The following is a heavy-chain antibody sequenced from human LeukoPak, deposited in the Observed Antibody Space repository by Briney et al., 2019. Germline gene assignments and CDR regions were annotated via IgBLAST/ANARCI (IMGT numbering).Heavy chain of an antibody. Sequence: ASVKVSCKASGYTLTSYHMHWGRQAPGQGLEWMGIINPSGGSTSSAQKFQGRVTMTRDTSTSTVYMELSSLRSGDTAVYYCARDSEMATTLRYWGQGTLVTVSS. CDR2: INPSGGST. J-gene: IGHJ4*02. V-gene: IGHV1-46*01. D-gene: IGHD5-24*01. CDR1: GYTLTSYH. CDR3: ARDSEMATTLRY.